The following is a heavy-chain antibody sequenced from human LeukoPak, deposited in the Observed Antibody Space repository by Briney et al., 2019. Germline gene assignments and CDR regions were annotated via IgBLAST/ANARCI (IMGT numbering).Heavy chain of an antibody. V-gene: IGHV3-74*01. CDR3: AGGNYVYVWGSYRYNDY. CDR2: ITSDGSSP. J-gene: IGHJ4*02. Sequence: GGSLRLSCAASGFTLSSYGMLWARHARGKGLVWGSHITSDGSSPSYADSVKGRFTISREYAKNTPYLQMHSLRAEDTAVYYCAGGNYVYVWGSYRYNDYWGQGTLVTVSS. D-gene: IGHD3-16*02. CDR1: GFTLSSYG.